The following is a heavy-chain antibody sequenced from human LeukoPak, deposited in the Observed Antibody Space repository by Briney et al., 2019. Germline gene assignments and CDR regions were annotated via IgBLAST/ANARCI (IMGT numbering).Heavy chain of an antibody. CDR2: INHSGST. CDR3: ARGRFGKGGYCSSTSCTYFDY. V-gene: IGHV4-30-2*01. J-gene: IGHJ4*02. Sequence: SQTLSLTCTVSGGSISSGDYSWSWIRQPPGKGLEWIGEINHSGSTNYNPSLKSRVTISVDTSKNQFSLKLSSVTAADTAVYYCARGRFGKGGYCSSTSCTYFDYWGQGTLVTVSS. D-gene: IGHD2-2*03. CDR1: GGSISSGDYS.